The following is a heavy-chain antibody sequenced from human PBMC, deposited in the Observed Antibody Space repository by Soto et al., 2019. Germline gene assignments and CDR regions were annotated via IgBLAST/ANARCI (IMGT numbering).Heavy chain of an antibody. CDR1: GFTFNIFG. CDR2: IWFDGSHR. D-gene: IGHD6-13*01. V-gene: IGHV3-33*01. Sequence: PGGSLRLSCAASGFTFNIFGMHWVRQAPGKGLEWVAMIWFDGSHRYSADSVKGRFTISRDNSKNTLYLQMNSLRAEDTAVYYCARDSRSSRGNWFDPWVQGTLVTVSS. CDR3: ARDSRSSRGNWFDP. J-gene: IGHJ5*02.